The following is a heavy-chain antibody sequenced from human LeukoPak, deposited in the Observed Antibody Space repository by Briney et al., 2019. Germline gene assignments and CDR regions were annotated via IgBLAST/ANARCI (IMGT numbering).Heavy chain of an antibody. Sequence: GSLRLSCAASGFTFSSYAMSWVRQAPGKGLGWVSAISGSGVSTSYADSVKGRFTISRDNSKNTLYLQMNSLRAEDTAVYYCAKRIYDFWSGYYRRAENHFDYWGQGTLVTVSS. J-gene: IGHJ4*02. CDR3: AKRIYDFWSGYYRRAENHFDY. V-gene: IGHV3-23*01. D-gene: IGHD3-3*01. CDR2: ISGSGVST. CDR1: GFTFSSYA.